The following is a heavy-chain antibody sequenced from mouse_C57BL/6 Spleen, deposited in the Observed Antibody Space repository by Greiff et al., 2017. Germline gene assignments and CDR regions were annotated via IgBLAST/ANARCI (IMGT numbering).Heavy chain of an antibody. V-gene: IGHV1-26*01. CDR1: GYTFTDYY. Sequence: VQLQQSGPELVKPGASVKISCKASGYTFTDYYMNWVKQSHGKSLEWIGDINPNNGGTSYNQKFKGKATLTVDKSSSTAYMELRSLTSEDSAVYYCARSLGFAYWGQGTLVTVSA. J-gene: IGHJ3*01. CDR2: INPNNGGT. CDR3: ARSLGFAY.